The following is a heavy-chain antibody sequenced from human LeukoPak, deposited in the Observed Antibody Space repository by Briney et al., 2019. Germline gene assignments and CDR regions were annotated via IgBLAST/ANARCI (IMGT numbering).Heavy chain of an antibody. Sequence: PGGSLRLSCAASGFTVSSNYMSWVRQAPGKGLEWVSVIYSGGSTYYADSVKGRFTISRDNSKNTLYLQMNSLRDEDTAVYYCARGLRVLLWFGEENFDYWGQGTLVTVSS. CDR1: GFTVSSNY. D-gene: IGHD3-10*01. V-gene: IGHV3-53*01. J-gene: IGHJ4*02. CDR3: ARGLRVLLWFGEENFDY. CDR2: IYSGGST.